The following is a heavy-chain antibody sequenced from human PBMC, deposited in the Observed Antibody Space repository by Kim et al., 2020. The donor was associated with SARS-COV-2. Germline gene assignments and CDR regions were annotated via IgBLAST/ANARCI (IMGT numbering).Heavy chain of an antibody. CDR1: GYTFTSYA. Sequence: ASVKVSCKASGYTFTSYAMNWVRQAPGQGLEWMGWINTNTGNPTYAQGFTGRFVFSLDTSVSTAYLQISSLKAEDTAVYYCARDGKRRGTEHSYYYYGMDVWGQGTTVTVSS. CDR2: INTNTGNP. D-gene: IGHD1-1*01. J-gene: IGHJ6*02. V-gene: IGHV7-4-1*02. CDR3: ARDGKRRGTEHSYYYYGMDV.